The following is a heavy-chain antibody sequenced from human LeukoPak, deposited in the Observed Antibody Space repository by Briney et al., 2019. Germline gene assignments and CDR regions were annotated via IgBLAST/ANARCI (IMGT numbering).Heavy chain of an antibody. CDR1: GYTFTGYY. D-gene: IGHD2-15*01. J-gene: IGHJ6*02. CDR3: ASLAWVHGYCSGGSCYPYGMDV. Sequence: ASVTVSCKASGYTFTGYYMHWVRQAPGQGLEWMGWINPNSGGTNYAQKFQGRVTMTRDTSISTAYMELSRLRSDDTAVYYCASLAWVHGYCSGGSCYPYGMDVWGQGTTVTVSS. V-gene: IGHV1-2*02. CDR2: INPNSGGT.